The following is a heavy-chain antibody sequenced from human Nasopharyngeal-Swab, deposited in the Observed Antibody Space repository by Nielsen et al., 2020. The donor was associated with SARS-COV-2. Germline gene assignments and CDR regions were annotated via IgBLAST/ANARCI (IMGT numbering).Heavy chain of an antibody. V-gene: IGHV3-9*01. CDR3: ARETPSLWFGEDAFDI. J-gene: IGHJ3*02. CDR1: GFTFDDYA. D-gene: IGHD3-10*01. Sequence: SLKISCAASGFTFDDYAMHWVRQAPGKGLDWVSGISWISGSRGYTDSVKGRFTISRDNAKNSLYLQINSLRAEDTAVYYCARETPSLWFGEDAFDIWGQGTMVTVSS. CDR2: ISWISGSR.